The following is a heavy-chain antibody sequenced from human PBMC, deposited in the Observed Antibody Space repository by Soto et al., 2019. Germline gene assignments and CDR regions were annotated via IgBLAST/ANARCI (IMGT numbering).Heavy chain of an antibody. Sequence: GGSLRLSCAASGFTFSSYAMSWVRQAPGKGLEWVSAISGSGGSTYYADSVKGRFTISRDNSKNTLYLQMNSLRAEDTAVYYCAKDFSGVPVDTAMVLGYYWGQGTLVTVSS. D-gene: IGHD5-18*01. V-gene: IGHV3-23*01. J-gene: IGHJ4*02. CDR3: AKDFSGVPVDTAMVLGYY. CDR2: ISGSGGST. CDR1: GFTFSSYA.